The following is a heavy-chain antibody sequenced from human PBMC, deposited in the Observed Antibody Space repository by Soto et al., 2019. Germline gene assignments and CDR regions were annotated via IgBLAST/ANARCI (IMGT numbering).Heavy chain of an antibody. CDR3: VIFPVPLYGRSFTSPSVRPYYYYGMDV. CDR1: PYSFTSYW. D-gene: IGHD2-2*02. V-gene: IGHV5-51*01. CDR2: IYPGDSDT. Sequence: GASLKISWKGSPYSFTSYWIGGVCQMPGKALEWMVIIYPGDSDTRYIPSFQCKVTISADTSISTVYLQWTSLTDSDTAMYYFVIFPVPLYGRSFTSPSVRPYYYYGMDVWGQGTTGT. J-gene: IGHJ6*02.